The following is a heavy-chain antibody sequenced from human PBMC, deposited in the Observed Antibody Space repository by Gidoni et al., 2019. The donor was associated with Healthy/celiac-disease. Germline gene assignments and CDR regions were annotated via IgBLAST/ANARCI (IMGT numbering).Heavy chain of an antibody. J-gene: IGHJ4*02. V-gene: IGHV3-11*01. CDR3: ARSRRELWFGELLSTDY. Sequence: SGFTFSDYYMSWIRQAPGKGLEWVSYISSSGSTIYYADSVKGRFTISRDNAKNSLYLQMNSLRAEDTAVYYCARSRRELWFGELLSTDYWGQGTLVTVSS. D-gene: IGHD3-10*01. CDR1: GFTFSDYY. CDR2: ISSSGSTI.